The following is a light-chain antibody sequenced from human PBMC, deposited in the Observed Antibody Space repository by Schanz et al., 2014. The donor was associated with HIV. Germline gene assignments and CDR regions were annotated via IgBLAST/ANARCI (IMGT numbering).Light chain of an antibody. CDR3: GTWDSRMSVGFV. CDR1: SNDVGGHNY. V-gene: IGLV2-14*01. CDR2: EVS. Sequence: QSALTQPASVSGSPGQSITISCTGTSNDVGGHNYVSWFQQHPGRAPKLMIYEVSKRPSGVPDRFSGSKTGTSATLAITGLQTGDEADYYCGTWDSRMSVGFVFGSGTKLTVL. J-gene: IGLJ1*01.